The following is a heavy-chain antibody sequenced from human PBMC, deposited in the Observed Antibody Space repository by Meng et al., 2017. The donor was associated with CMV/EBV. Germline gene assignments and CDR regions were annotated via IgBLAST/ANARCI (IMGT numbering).Heavy chain of an antibody. CDR2: INPSGST. CDR3: ARLKLGYCSSTSCYAPYYYYGMDV. D-gene: IGHD2-2*01. Sequence: SETLSLTCAVYGGSFSGYYWSWIRQPPGKGLEWIGEINPSGSTNYNPSLKSRVTISVDTSKNQFSLKLSSVTAADTALYYCARLKLGYCSSTSCYAPYYYYGMDVWGQGTTVTVSS. V-gene: IGHV4-34*01. CDR1: GGSFSGYY. J-gene: IGHJ6*02.